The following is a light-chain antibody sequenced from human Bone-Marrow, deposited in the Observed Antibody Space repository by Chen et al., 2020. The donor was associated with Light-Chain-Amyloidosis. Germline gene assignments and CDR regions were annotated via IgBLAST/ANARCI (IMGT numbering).Light chain of an antibody. CDR3: GTWDSSLNAGV. CDR2: DDN. V-gene: IGLV1-51*01. CDR1: SSNIGKDD. Sequence: SVYTQPPSVSAAPGSSVTISCSGSSSNIGKDDVSGYQQLPGTAPKVLIYDDNKRPSGIPDRFYGSKSGTSATLGITGLQTGDEADYYCGTWDSSLNAGVCGGGTKLTVL. J-gene: IGLJ2*01.